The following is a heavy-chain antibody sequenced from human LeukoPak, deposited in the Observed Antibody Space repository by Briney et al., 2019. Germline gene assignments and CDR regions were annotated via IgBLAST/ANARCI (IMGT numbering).Heavy chain of an antibody. J-gene: IGHJ3*02. Sequence: GASVKVSCKASGYTFTGYYMHWVRQAPGQGLEWMGWINPNSGGTNYAQKFQGRVTMTRDTSISTAYMELSRLRSDDTAVYYCARRSHPYGSGSPRAFDIWGQGTMVTVSS. CDR1: GYTFTGYY. D-gene: IGHD3-10*01. V-gene: IGHV1-2*02. CDR3: ARRSHPYGSGSPRAFDI. CDR2: INPNSGGT.